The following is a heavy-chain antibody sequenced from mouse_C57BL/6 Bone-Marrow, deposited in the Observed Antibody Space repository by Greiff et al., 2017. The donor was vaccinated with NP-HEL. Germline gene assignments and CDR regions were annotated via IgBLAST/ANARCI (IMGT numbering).Heavy chain of an antibody. Sequence: VQLQQSGPELVKPGASVKISCKASGYAFSSSWMNWVKQRPGKGLEWIGRIYPGDGDTNYNGKFKGKATLTADKSSSTAYMQLSSLTSEDSAVYFCAFITTVVATGDYWGQGTTLTVSS. J-gene: IGHJ2*01. CDR3: AFITTVVATGDY. D-gene: IGHD1-1*01. CDR2: IYPGDGDT. V-gene: IGHV1-82*01. CDR1: GYAFSSSW.